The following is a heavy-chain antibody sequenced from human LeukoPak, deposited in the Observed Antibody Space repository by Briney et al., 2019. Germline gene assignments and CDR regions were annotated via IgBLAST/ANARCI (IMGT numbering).Heavy chain of an antibody. CDR1: GFAFSSNY. CDR3: ARELSSWYFDY. CDR2: IYSGGST. D-gene: IGHD6-13*01. J-gene: IGHJ4*02. V-gene: IGHV3-53*01. Sequence: PGGSLRLSCAASGFAFSSNYMSWVRQAPGMGLEWVSVIYSGGSTYYADSVKGRFTISRDNSKNTLYLQMNSLRAEDTAVYHCARELSSWYFDYWGQGTLVTVSS.